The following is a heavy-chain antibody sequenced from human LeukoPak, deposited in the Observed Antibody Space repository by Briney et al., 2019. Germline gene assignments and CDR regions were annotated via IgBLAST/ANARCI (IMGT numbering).Heavy chain of an antibody. CDR3: ARGKSAGI. Sequence: PGGSLILSCAASGFTFSGSYMHWVSQAPGKGLVWVSRVNTDGSTTTYADSVKGRFTISRDNANNTLYLQMNSLRAEDTAVYYCARGKSAGIWGQGTLVTVSS. V-gene: IGHV3-74*01. CDR1: GFTFSGSY. CDR2: VNTDGSTT. J-gene: IGHJ4*02.